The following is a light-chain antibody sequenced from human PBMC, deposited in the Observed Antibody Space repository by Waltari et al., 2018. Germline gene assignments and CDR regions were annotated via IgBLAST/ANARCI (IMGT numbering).Light chain of an antibody. Sequence: DIQMTQSPSSLSASVGDRVTIACQASHDISKHLNWYQQKLGKAPKLLIYDASNLETGVPSRFSRSGSGTDFTFTISSLQPEDIATYYCQQYVHLVTFGQGTRLEI. V-gene: IGKV1-33*01. J-gene: IGKJ5*01. CDR1: HDISKH. CDR3: QQYVHLVT. CDR2: DAS.